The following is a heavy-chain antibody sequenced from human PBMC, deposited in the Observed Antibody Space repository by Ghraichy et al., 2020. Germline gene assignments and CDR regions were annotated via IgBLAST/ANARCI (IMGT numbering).Heavy chain of an antibody. CDR3: AKSTSKSWRRVAFDI. D-gene: IGHD5/OR15-5a*01. CDR1: GYTFTSYD. J-gene: IGHJ3*02. CDR2: MNPNSGNT. V-gene: IGHV1-8*01. Sequence: ASVNVSCKSSGYTFTSYDINWVRQATGQGLEWMGWMNPNSGNTGYAQKFQGRVTMTRNTSISTAYMELSSLRSEETAVYYCAKSTSKSWRRVAFDIWGQGPMVTVSS.